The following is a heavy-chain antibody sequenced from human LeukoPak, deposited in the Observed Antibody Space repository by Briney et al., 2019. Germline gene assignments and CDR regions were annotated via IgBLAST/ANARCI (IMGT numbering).Heavy chain of an antibody. J-gene: IGHJ4*02. CDR3: AKDRYCSGGSCYSAQMGY. Sequence: GGSLRLSCAASGFTFSSYGMHWVRQAPGKGLEWVAVISYDGSNKYYADSVKDRFTISRDNSKNTLYLQMNSLRAEDTAEYYCAKDRYCSGGSCYSAQMGYWGQGTLVTVSS. CDR1: GFTFSSYG. CDR2: ISYDGSNK. D-gene: IGHD2-15*01. V-gene: IGHV3-30*18.